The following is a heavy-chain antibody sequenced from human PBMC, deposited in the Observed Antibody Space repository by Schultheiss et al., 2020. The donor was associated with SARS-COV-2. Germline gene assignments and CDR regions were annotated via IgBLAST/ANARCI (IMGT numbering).Heavy chain of an antibody. CDR3: ARVISVDEWFGEFNYGMDV. D-gene: IGHD3-10*01. CDR1: GFTFSTYAM. Sequence: GSLRLSCAASGFTFSTYAMSWVRQAPGKGLEWIGEIYHSGSTYDNPSLKSRVTISVDTSKNQFSLKLSSVTAADTAVYYCARVISVDEWFGEFNYGMDVWGQGTTVTVSS. V-gene: IGHV4-4*02. CDR2: IYHSGST. J-gene: IGHJ6*02.